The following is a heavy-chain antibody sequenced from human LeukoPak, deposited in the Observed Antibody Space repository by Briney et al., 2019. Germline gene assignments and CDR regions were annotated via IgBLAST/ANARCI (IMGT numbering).Heavy chain of an antibody. V-gene: IGHV4-39*07. CDR1: GGSISSSSYY. CDR3: ARARVVVIDY. Sequence: SETLSLTCTVSGGSISSSSYYWGWIRQPPGKGLEWIGSIYYSGSTYYNPSLKSRVTISVDTSKNQFSLKLSSVTAADTAVYYCARARVVVIDYWGQGTLVTVSS. D-gene: IGHD3-22*01. J-gene: IGHJ4*02. CDR2: IYYSGST.